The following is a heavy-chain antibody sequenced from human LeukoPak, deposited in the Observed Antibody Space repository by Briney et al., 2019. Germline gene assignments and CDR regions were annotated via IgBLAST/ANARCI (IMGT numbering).Heavy chain of an antibody. V-gene: IGHV4-59*01. J-gene: IGHJ4*02. CDR3: ASAVYGDYVDY. CDR2: IFYSGST. CDR1: GGSISSYY. D-gene: IGHD4-17*01. Sequence: SETLSLTCTVSGGSISSYYWSWIRQPPGKGLERMVYIFYSGSTNYNTHLMSRATISVAASTTRLSLKRSSVTAADTAVYYCASAVYGDYVDYWGQGTLVTVSS.